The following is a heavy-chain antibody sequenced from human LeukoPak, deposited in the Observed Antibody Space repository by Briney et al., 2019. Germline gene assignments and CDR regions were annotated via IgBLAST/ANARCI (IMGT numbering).Heavy chain of an antibody. CDR2: INPNSGGT. V-gene: IGHV1-2*02. D-gene: IGHD3-3*01. CDR1: GYTFTGYY. CDR3: ARAGDYDFWSGCDY. Sequence: ASVKVSCKASGYTFTGYYMHWVRQAPGQGLEWMGWINPNSGGTNYAQKFQGRVTMTRDTSISTAYMELSRLRSDDTAVYYCARAGDYDFWSGCDYWGQGTLVTVSS. J-gene: IGHJ4*02.